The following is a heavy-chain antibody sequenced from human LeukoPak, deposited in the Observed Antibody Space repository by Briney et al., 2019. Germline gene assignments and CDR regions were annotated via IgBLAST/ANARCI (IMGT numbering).Heavy chain of an antibody. CDR3: VRSSTGTDDY. D-gene: IGHD3-9*01. Sequence: PGGSLRLSCAASGFTFSTPWMHWVRQAPGKGLVWVSHINRDGSRTTYADSVKGRFTISRDNAKNTVYLQMNSLRAEDTALYFCVRSSTGTDDYWGQGTLVTVSS. J-gene: IGHJ4*02. V-gene: IGHV3-74*01. CDR2: INRDGSRT. CDR1: GFTFSTPW.